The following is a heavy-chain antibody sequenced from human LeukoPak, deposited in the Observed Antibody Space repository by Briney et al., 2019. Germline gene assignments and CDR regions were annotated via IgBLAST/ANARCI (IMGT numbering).Heavy chain of an antibody. CDR3: AREDIVLGDV. J-gene: IGHJ6*04. CDR1: GGTFSSYA. D-gene: IGHD2-8*02. CDR2: IIPIFGTA. V-gene: IGHV1-69*13. Sequence: GASVKVSCKASGGTFSSYAISWERQAPGQGLEWMGGIIPIFGTANYAQNFQGRVTITADESTSTAYMELSSLRSEDTAMYYCAREDIVLGDVWGKGTTVTVSS.